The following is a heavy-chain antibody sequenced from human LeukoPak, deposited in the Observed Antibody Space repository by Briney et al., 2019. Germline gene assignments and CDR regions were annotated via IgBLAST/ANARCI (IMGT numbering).Heavy chain of an antibody. CDR1: GFTFSDSY. Sequence: KTGGSLRLPCAASGFTFSDSYMTWIRQAPGKGLEWVSYISSSGSTIYYADSVKGRFTISRDNAKNLLYLQMDSLRVEDTAIYYCARDPRTVRIWGQGTLVTVSS. CDR2: ISSSGSTI. J-gene: IGHJ4*02. CDR3: ARDPRTVRI. D-gene: IGHD1-1*01. V-gene: IGHV3-11*04.